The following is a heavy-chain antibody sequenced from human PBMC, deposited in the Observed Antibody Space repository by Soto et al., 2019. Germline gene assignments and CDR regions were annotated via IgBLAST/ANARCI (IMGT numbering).Heavy chain of an antibody. Sequence: GGSLRLSCAASGFTFSSYSMNWVRQAPGKGLEWVSYISSSSSTIYYADSVKGRFTISRDNAKNSLYLQMNSLRDEDTAVYYCARIYYYGSGRPPGAFDIWGQGTMVTVSS. CDR3: ARIYYYGSGRPPGAFDI. D-gene: IGHD3-10*01. J-gene: IGHJ3*02. CDR2: ISSSSSTI. V-gene: IGHV3-48*02. CDR1: GFTFSSYS.